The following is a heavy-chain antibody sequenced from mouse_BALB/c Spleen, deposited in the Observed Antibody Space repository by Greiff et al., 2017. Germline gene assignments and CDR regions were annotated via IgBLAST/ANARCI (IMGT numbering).Heavy chain of an antibody. CDR3: ARDEFAY. CDR2: IRNKANGYTT. V-gene: IGHV7-3*02. CDR1: GFTFTDYY. Sequence: EVQVVESGGGLVQPGGSLRLSCATSGFTFTDYYMSWVRQPPGKALEWLGFIRNKANGYTTEYSASVKGRFTISRDNSQSILYLQMNTLRAEDSATYYCARDEFAYWGQGTLVTVSA. J-gene: IGHJ3*01.